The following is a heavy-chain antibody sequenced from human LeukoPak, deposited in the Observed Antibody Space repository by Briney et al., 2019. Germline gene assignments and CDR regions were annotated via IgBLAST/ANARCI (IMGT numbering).Heavy chain of an antibody. V-gene: IGHV4-30-4*01. CDR2: IYYSGST. Sequence: SETLSLTCAVYGGSISSGDYYWSWIRQPPGKGLEWIGYIYYSGSTYYNPSLKSRVTISVDTSKNQFSLKLSSVTAADAAVYYCARDAEGYGDYRNWYFDLWGRGTLVTVSS. J-gene: IGHJ2*01. CDR3: ARDAEGYGDYRNWYFDL. CDR1: GGSISSGDYY. D-gene: IGHD4-17*01.